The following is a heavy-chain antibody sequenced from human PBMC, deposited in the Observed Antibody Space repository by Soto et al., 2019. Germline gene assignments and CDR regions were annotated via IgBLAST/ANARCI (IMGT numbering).Heavy chain of an antibody. CDR2: IYYSGST. D-gene: IGHD6-13*01. V-gene: IGHV4-31*03. Sequence: QVQLQESGPGLVKPSQTLSLTCTVSGGSISSGGYYWSWIRQHPGKGLEWIGYIYYSGSTYYNPSLKSRVTLAVDTSKNQFSLKLSYVTAADTAVYYCARADHYSSPFRWFDPWGQGTLVTVSS. J-gene: IGHJ5*02. CDR1: GGSISSGGYY. CDR3: ARADHYSSPFRWFDP.